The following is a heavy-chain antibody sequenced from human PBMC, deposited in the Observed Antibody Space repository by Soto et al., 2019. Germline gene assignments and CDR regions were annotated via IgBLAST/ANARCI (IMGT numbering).Heavy chain of an antibody. CDR3: ARDGSGSGSSKLDR. Sequence: GGSLRLSCAASGFTFTACGMHWVRQAPGKGLEWVAVIWYDGSNKYYADSVKGRFTISRDNSKNTLYLQMNSLRSEDTAVYYCARDGSGSGSSKLDRWGQGTLLTVSS. CDR2: IWYDGSNK. D-gene: IGHD1-26*01. CDR1: GFTFTACG. V-gene: IGHV3-33*01. J-gene: IGHJ5*02.